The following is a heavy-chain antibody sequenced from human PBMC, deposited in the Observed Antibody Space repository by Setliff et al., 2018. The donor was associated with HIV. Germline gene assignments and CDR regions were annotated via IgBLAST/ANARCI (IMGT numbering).Heavy chain of an antibody. Sequence: PSETLSLTCSVSGHSTSGYYWSWIRQPAGRGLEWIGRIHTSGNTNYNPSLRGRVTMSVDMSKNQCSLKLTSVSAADTAVYYCARDRIEFVAGDPHDVFEIWGRGTLVT. CDR3: ARDRIEFVAGDPHDVFEI. V-gene: IGHV4-4*07. D-gene: IGHD5-12*01. CDR1: GHSTSGYY. CDR2: IHTSGNT. J-gene: IGHJ3*02.